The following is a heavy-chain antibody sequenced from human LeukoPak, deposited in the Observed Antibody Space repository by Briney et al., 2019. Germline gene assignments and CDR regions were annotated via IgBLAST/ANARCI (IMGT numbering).Heavy chain of an antibody. V-gene: IGHV1-2*02. CDR3: ARRKRSSVPVFVY. CDR1: GYTFTGYY. J-gene: IGHJ4*02. Sequence: PSVKLSCKASGYTFTGYYMHWVRQAPGQGLEWKGWINPNSGGTNYAQKFQGRVTMTSYTSICTAYMELSRLRSDDTATYYCARRKRSSVPVFVYWGEGTLVTVSS. CDR2: INPNSGGT. D-gene: IGHD3-10*01.